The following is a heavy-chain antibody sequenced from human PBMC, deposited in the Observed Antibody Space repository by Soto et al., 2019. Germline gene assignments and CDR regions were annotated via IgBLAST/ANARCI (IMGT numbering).Heavy chain of an antibody. CDR3: ARDSLVVVAATPRGFDP. V-gene: IGHV1-69*01. D-gene: IGHD2-15*01. J-gene: IGHJ5*02. CDR2: IIPIFGTA. CDR1: GGTFSSYA. Sequence: QVQLVQSGAEVKKPGSSVKVSCKSSGGTFSSYAFSWVRQAPGQGLEWMGGIIPIFGTANYAQKFQGRVTITADESTSTAYMELSSLRFEDPAVYYCARDSLVVVAATPRGFDPWGQGTLVTVSS.